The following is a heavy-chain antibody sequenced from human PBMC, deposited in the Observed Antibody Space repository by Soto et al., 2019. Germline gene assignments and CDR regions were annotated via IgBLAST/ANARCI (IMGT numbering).Heavy chain of an antibody. CDR2: IIPIFGIK. CDR1: GGTFNTYA. Sequence: QMQLVQSGAEVKERGSSVKISCKTSGGTFNTYALTWVRQAPGQGLEWIGGIIPIFGIKNVAQRFQGRVTMNADESLTTAYMEMTSLRSGDTAVYYCAKEAGDHWGQGTLVTVSS. J-gene: IGHJ4*02. V-gene: IGHV1-69*01. CDR3: AKEAGDH. D-gene: IGHD3-10*01.